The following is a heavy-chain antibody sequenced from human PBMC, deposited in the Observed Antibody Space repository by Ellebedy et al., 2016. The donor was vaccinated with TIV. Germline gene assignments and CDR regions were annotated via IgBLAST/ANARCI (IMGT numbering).Heavy chain of an antibody. CDR1: GFTFSSYD. D-gene: IGHD6-13*01. CDR2: IGTAGDT. J-gene: IGHJ6*02. Sequence: PGGSLRLSCAASGFTFSSYDMHWVRQPTGKGLEWVSAIGTAGDTYYPGSVKGRFTISRDNAKNSLYLQMNSLRAGDTAVYYCARGERQLVSGYYYYCGMDVWGQGTTVTVSS. CDR3: ARGERQLVSGYYYYCGMDV. V-gene: IGHV3-13*01.